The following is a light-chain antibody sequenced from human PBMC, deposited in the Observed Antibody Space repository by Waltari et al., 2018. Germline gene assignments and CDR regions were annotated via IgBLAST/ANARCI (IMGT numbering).Light chain of an antibody. Sequence: DIQMTQSPSSLSAIIGDRVTITCQASQNINTYLNWYQQKPGEAPKLLIYNTVNLRSGVPSRFTGSGSGAFFSLTISSLQPEDFATYYCQQSYVMPRTFGQGTRLEIK. V-gene: IGKV1-39*01. CDR1: QNINTY. CDR3: QQSYVMPRT. J-gene: IGKJ2*01. CDR2: NTV.